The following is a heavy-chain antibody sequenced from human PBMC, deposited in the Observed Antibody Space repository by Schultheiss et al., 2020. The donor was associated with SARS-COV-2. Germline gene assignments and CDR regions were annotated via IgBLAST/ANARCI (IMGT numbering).Heavy chain of an antibody. Sequence: SQTLSLTCTVSGGSISSGGYYWSWIRQPPGKGLEWIGYIYYSGSTYYNPSLKSRVTISVDTSKNQFSLKLSSVTAADTAVYYCARGGIAVAGTVNWFDPWGQGTLVTVSS. CDR2: IYYSGST. V-gene: IGHV4-30-2*01. CDR3: ARGGIAVAGTVNWFDP. CDR1: GGSISSGGYY. J-gene: IGHJ5*02. D-gene: IGHD6-19*01.